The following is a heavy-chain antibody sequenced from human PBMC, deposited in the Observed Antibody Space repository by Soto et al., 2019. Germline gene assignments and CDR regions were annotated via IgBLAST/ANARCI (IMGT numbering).Heavy chain of an antibody. J-gene: IGHJ4*02. D-gene: IGHD1-7*01. CDR2: ISSNGGTT. Sequence: EVQLAESGGGMVQPGGSLRLSCVASGFTFSSYDMHWVRQAPGKGLEYVSSISSNGGTTYYGNSVKGRFTISRDNSKNTLYLQMGSLRADDMAVDYCVRLVSGNYDYWGQGTLVTVSS. V-gene: IGHV3-64*01. CDR1: GFTFSSYD. CDR3: VRLVSGNYDY.